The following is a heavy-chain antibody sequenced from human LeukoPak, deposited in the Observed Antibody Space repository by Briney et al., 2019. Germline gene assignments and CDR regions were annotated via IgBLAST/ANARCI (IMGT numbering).Heavy chain of an antibody. V-gene: IGHV3-21*01. CDR1: GFTFMSYS. Sequence: GGSLGLSCGASGFTFMSYSMNWVRQAPGKGREWVSSISNSSPNIYYADSVKRRFTISRDSAKDSLFLQMNSLRAEDTAVYYCARERFHGSGAPKFDDWGQGTLVTVSS. CDR3: ARERFHGSGAPKFDD. J-gene: IGHJ4*02. CDR2: ISNSSPNI. D-gene: IGHD3-10*01.